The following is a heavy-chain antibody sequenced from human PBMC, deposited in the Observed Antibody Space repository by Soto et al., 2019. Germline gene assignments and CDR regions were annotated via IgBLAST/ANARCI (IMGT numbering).Heavy chain of an antibody. CDR2: IYYSGSP. J-gene: IGHJ2*01. Sequence: ESLSRACPVSGGSISSYYWSWIRQPPGKGLEWIGYIYYSGSPNYSPSLESRVTISEDTSKNQFYLKLSSVTAADTAIYYCAGGRDDYKGWYFDLWGRGTPVTVSS. CDR1: GGSISSYY. CDR3: AGGRDDYKGWYFDL. V-gene: IGHV4-59*01. D-gene: IGHD4-4*01.